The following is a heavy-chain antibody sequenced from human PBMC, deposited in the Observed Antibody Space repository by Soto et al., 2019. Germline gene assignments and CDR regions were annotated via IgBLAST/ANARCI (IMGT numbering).Heavy chain of an antibody. Sequence: PGESLKISCKGSGYSFTSYWIGWVRQMPGKGLEWMGIIYPGDSDTRYSPSFQGQVTISADKSISTAYLQWSSLKASDTAMYYCARSKAAAGPSYGMDVWGQGTTVTVSS. D-gene: IGHD6-13*01. V-gene: IGHV5-51*01. CDR3: ARSKAAAGPSYGMDV. J-gene: IGHJ6*02. CDR2: IYPGDSDT. CDR1: GYSFTSYW.